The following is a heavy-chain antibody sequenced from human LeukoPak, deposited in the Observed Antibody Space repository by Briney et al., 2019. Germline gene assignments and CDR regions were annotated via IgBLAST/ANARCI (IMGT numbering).Heavy chain of an antibody. CDR3: AKDYCRDGNCPFPFLDS. V-gene: IGHV3-23*01. Sequence: GGSLRLFCAVSGFPLTHHGVSWVRQAPGEGLEWVSIITGTGGRYYGDSVKGRFILSRDNSKNTVYMQMSSLRAEDTATYYCAKDYCRDGNCPFPFLDSWGQGTLVTVSS. CDR2: ITGTGGR. D-gene: IGHD2-15*01. CDR1: GFPLTHHG. J-gene: IGHJ4*02.